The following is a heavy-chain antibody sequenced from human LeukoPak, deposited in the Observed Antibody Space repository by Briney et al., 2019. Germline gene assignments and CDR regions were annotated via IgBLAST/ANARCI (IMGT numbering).Heavy chain of an antibody. J-gene: IGHJ5*02. V-gene: IGHV4-39*01. CDR3: ARRRFITLYNWFDP. CDR1: GGSISSGDYY. Sequence: KASQTLSLTCTVSGGSISSGDYYWGWIRQPPGKGLEWIGSIYYSGSTYYNPSLKSRVTISVDTSKNQFSLKLSSVTAADTAVYYCARRRFITLYNWFDPWGQGTLVTVSS. CDR2: IYYSGST. D-gene: IGHD3-22*01.